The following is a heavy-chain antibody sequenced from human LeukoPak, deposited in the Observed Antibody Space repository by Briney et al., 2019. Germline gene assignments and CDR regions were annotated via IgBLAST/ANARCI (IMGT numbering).Heavy chain of an antibody. D-gene: IGHD1-26*01. CDR3: ARAGSGRSPDWFDP. Sequence: GGSLRLSCAASGFPFSTYGMHWVRQAPDKGLEWVAYTKYDGSEKYYADSVNGRFTISRDNSKNTLYLQMNSLRAEDTAVYYCARAGSGRSPDWFDPWGQGTLVTVSS. CDR2: TKYDGSEK. V-gene: IGHV3-30*02. J-gene: IGHJ5*02. CDR1: GFPFSTYG.